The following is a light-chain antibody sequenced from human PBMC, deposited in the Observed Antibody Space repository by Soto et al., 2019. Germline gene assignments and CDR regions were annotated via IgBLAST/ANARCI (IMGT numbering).Light chain of an antibody. J-gene: IGKJ1*01. V-gene: IGKV3-20*01. Sequence: ELVLTQSPGTLSLSPGARAPLSCRTSQSVSASQLAWYQQKPGQAPRLLIYGVSNRATSIPDRSSVSVSGTHLTITISRLEPEDFEVYDGQQYGSSPWTFGQGTKVDI. CDR1: QSVSASQ. CDR2: GVS. CDR3: QQYGSSPWT.